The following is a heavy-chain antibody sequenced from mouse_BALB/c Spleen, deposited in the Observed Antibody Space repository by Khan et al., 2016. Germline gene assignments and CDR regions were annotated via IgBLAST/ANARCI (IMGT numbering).Heavy chain of an antibody. J-gene: IGHJ2*01. CDR3: TRNYAYVLDY. Sequence: EVELVESGGGLVKPGGSLKLSCAASGLTFSSYAMSWVRQTPVKRLEWVASITSGYNTYYPDSVKGRFTISRDNARNILYLQMSSLRSADMSMYYCTRNYAYVLDYWGQGTTLTVSS. V-gene: IGHV5-6-5*01. CDR1: GLTFSSYA. D-gene: IGHD2-2*01. CDR2: ITSGYNT.